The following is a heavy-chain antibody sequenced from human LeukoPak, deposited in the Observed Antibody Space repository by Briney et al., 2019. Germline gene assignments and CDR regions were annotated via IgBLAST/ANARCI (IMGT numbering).Heavy chain of an antibody. CDR3: RGFILSSPPDY. V-gene: IGHV3-21*01. D-gene: IGHD2-15*01. CDR1: GFIFSNYE. J-gene: IGHJ4*02. Sequence: GGSLRLSCAASGFIFSNYEMNWVRQAPGKGLEWVSSISSSSSYIYYADSVKGRFTISRDNAKNSLYLQMNSLRAEDTAVYYCRGFILSSPPDYWGQGTLVTVSS. CDR2: ISSSSSYI.